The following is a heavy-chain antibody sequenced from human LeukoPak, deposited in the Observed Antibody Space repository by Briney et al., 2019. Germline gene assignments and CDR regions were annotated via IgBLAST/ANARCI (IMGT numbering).Heavy chain of an antibody. D-gene: IGHD4-17*01. Sequence: ASVKVSCKASGYTFTSYGISWVRQAPGQGLEWMGWISAYNGNTNYAQKLQGRVTITRDTSASTAYMELNSLRSEDTAVYYCARDRHYGENYFDYWGQGTLVTVSS. CDR1: GYTFTSYG. CDR2: ISAYNGNT. CDR3: ARDRHYGENYFDY. J-gene: IGHJ4*02. V-gene: IGHV1-18*01.